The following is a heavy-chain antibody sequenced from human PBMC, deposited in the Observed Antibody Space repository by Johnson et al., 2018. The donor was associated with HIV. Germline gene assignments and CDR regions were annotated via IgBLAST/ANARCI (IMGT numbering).Heavy chain of an antibody. Sequence: QVQLVESGGGVVQPGRSLIVSCEASGLTFSDYYMSWIRQAPGKGLEWVAVVSYDGTNKYYADSVKGRFTISRDHSKNTLYLEMNSLRAEDTAVYYCAKELGEREIEEWASYDYDVSTGSPDQGPRAVVGGFDIWGQGTMVTVSS. V-gene: IGHV3-30*18. CDR2: VSYDGTNK. J-gene: IGHJ3*02. CDR1: GLTFSDYY. CDR3: AKELGEREIEEWASYDYDVSTGSPDQGPRAVVGGFDI. D-gene: IGHD3/OR15-3a*01.